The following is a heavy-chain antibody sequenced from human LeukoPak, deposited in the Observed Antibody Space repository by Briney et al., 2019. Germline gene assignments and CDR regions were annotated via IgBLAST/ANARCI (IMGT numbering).Heavy chain of an antibody. D-gene: IGHD4-23*01. CDR3: ARHSSRYGDNSVYFDY. J-gene: IGHJ4*02. Sequence: GESLEISFKGSGYSFTSYWIGWVPQNPGKGLEWMGIIKPGDSDTRYSPSFQGQVTISADKSISTAYPQWSSLRASDTAMYYCARHSSRYGDNSVYFDYWGQGTLVTVSS. CDR1: GYSFTSYW. V-gene: IGHV5-51*01. CDR2: IKPGDSDT.